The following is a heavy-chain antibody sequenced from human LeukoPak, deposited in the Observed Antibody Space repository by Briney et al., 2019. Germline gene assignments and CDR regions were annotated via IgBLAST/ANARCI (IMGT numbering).Heavy chain of an antibody. V-gene: IGHV3-30*03. J-gene: IGHJ5*02. Sequence: GRSLRLSCAASGFTFSSYGMHWVRQAPGKGLEWVAVISYDGSNKYYADSVKGRFTISRDNSKNTLYLQMSTLRAEDTAVYYCTRTPKMKYWFDPWGQGTLVTVSS. CDR2: ISYDGSNK. D-gene: IGHD2/OR15-2a*01. CDR3: TRTPKMKYWFDP. CDR1: GFTFSSYG.